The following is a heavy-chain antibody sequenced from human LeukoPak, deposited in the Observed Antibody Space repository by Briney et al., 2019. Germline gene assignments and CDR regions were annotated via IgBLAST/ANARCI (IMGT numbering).Heavy chain of an antibody. Sequence: GGSLRLSCVASGFAFSSNGMHWVRQAPGKGLEWVAVISYDGSNKYYADSVKGRFTISRDNSKNTLYLQMNSLRAEDTAVYYCARHRRNGWYSNYFDPWGQGTLVTVSS. CDR1: GFAFSSNG. CDR3: ARHRRNGWYSNYFDP. CDR2: ISYDGSNK. J-gene: IGHJ5*02. V-gene: IGHV3-30*05. D-gene: IGHD4-11*01.